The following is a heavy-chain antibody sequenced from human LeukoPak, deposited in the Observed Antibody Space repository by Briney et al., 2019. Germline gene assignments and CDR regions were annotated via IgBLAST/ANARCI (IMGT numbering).Heavy chain of an antibody. V-gene: IGHV3-30-3*01. Sequence: QAGGSLRLSCAASGFTFSSYAMHWVRQAPGKGLEWVAVISYDGSNKYYADSVKGRFTISRDNSKNTLYLQMNSLRAEDTAVYYCAREGWFFDYWGQGTLVTVSS. CDR1: GFTFSSYA. CDR2: ISYDGSNK. CDR3: AREGWFFDY. D-gene: IGHD6-19*01. J-gene: IGHJ4*02.